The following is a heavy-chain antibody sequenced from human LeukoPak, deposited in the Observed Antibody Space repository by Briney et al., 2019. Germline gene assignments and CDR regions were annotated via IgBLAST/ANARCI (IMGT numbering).Heavy chain of an antibody. D-gene: IGHD2-2*02. CDR2: ISGSGGST. CDR3: AKDLPYCSSTSCYTGEGFDY. CDR1: GFTFSSYA. Sequence: PGGSLGLSCAASGFTFSSYAMSWVRQAPGKGLEWVSAISGSGGSTYYADSVKGRFTISRDNSKNTLYLQMNSLRAEDTAVYYCAKDLPYCSSTSCYTGEGFDYWGQGTLVTVSS. V-gene: IGHV3-23*01. J-gene: IGHJ4*02.